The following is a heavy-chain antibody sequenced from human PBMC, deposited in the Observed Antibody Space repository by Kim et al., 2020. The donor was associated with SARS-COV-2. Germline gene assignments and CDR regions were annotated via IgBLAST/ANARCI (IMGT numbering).Heavy chain of an antibody. Sequence: DGGSTSYADSVKGRFTISRDNAKNTLYLQMNSLRAEDTAVYYCARDLFGQWGQGTLVTVSS. CDR3: ARDLFGQ. D-gene: IGHD3-10*01. CDR2: DGGST. J-gene: IGHJ4*02. V-gene: IGHV3-74*01.